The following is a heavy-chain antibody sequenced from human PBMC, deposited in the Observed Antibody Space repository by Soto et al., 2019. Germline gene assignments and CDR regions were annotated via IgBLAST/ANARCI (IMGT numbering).Heavy chain of an antibody. D-gene: IGHD3-10*01. J-gene: IGHJ6*03. CDR2: ISYDGSNK. CDR3: AKDRYYGSGRKHYYYYMDV. V-gene: IGHV3-30*18. CDR1: GFTFSSYG. Sequence: PGGSLRLSCAASGFTFSSYGMHWVRQAPGKGLEWVAVISYDGSNKYYADSVKGRFTISRDNSKNTLYLQMNSLRAEDTAVYYCAKDRYYGSGRKHYYYYMDVWGKGTTVTVSS.